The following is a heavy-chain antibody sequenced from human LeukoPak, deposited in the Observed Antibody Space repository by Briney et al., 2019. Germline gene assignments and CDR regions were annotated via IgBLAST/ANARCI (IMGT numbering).Heavy chain of an antibody. V-gene: IGHV3-23*01. CDR1: GLTFSNSA. CDR2: ISGETNNT. D-gene: IGHD1-1*01. Sequence: GGSLRLSCVASGLTFSNSAMTWVRQGPGKGLEWVSSISGETNNTYYSDSVKGRFTVSRDNSKNTVFLQMNSLRAEDTAVYYCAKDGDYTTGYFDYWGQGTLVTVSS. J-gene: IGHJ4*02. CDR3: AKDGDYTTGYFDY.